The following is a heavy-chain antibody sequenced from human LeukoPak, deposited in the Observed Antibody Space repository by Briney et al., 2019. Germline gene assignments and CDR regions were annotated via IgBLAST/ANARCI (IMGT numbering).Heavy chain of an antibody. Sequence: SVKVSCKASGGTFSSYAISWVRQAPGQGLEWMGGIIPIFGIANYAQKFQGRVTITADKSTSTAYMELSSLRSEDTAVYYCARVFSGGTNSAGCWGQGTLVTVSS. CDR2: IIPIFGIA. J-gene: IGHJ4*02. D-gene: IGHD1-1*01. V-gene: IGHV1-69*10. CDR1: GGTFSSYA. CDR3: ARVFSGGTNSAGC.